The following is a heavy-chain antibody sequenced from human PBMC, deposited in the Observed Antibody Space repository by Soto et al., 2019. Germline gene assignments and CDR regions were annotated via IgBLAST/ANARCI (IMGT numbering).Heavy chain of an antibody. D-gene: IGHD6-19*01. CDR2: ISGSGDST. V-gene: IGHV3-23*01. CDR3: AKGVPGIAVAGTGYFQH. Sequence: GGSLRLSCAASGFTFSSYAMSWARQAPGKGLEWVSGISGSGDSTYYADSVKGRFTISRDNSKNTLYLQMNSLRAEDTAVYYCAKGVPGIAVAGTGYFQHWGQGTLVTVSS. CDR1: GFTFSSYA. J-gene: IGHJ1*01.